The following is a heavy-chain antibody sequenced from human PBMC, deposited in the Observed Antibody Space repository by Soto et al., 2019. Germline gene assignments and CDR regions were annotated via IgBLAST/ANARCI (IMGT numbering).Heavy chain of an antibody. V-gene: IGHV3-23*01. Sequence: EVQLLESGGDLVQPGGSLRLSCAASGFTFSNYAMSWVRQAPGKGLEWVSDIRGRGGKSYYAESVKGRFTISRDNSKNMLYLQMNSLGPEDTALYYCAKQDCSGSDCYEVDNWGQGTLVTVSS. CDR1: GFTFSNYA. D-gene: IGHD2-15*01. CDR3: AKQDCSGSDCYEVDN. CDR2: IRGRGGKS. J-gene: IGHJ4*02.